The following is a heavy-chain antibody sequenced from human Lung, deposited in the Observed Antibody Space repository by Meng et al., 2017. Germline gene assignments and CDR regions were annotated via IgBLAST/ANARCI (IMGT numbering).Heavy chain of an antibody. D-gene: IGHD4-11*01. V-gene: IGHV4-34*01. CDR3: ARGPTTMAHDFDY. J-gene: IGHJ4*02. CDR2: INHSGST. CDR1: GGSFSDYY. Sequence: QWQLQQWGAGLLKPSETLSLTCFVSGGSFSDYYWSWIRQPPGKGLEWIGEINHSGSTNYNPSLESRATISVDTSQNNLSLKLSSVTAADSAVYYCARGPTTMAHDFDYWGQGTLVTVSS.